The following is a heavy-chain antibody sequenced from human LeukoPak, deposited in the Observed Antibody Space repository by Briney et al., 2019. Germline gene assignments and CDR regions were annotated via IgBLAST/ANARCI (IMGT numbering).Heavy chain of an antibody. J-gene: IGHJ6*03. CDR2: IIPIVETA. V-gene: IGHV1-69*05. Sequence: SLKVSCKASRVTFSSSAISWVRQAPRHGLEWMGGIIPIVETANYAQKFHSRVTISTDEPTSTGFMELHSLRSEDTAVYYCTTDPRITVAGTGYCYYYMAVWGKGTTVTVSS. D-gene: IGHD6-19*01. CDR1: RVTFSSSA. CDR3: TTDPRITVAGTGYCYYYMAV.